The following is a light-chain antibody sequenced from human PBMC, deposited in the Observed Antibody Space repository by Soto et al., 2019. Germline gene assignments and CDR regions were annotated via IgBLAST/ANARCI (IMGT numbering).Light chain of an antibody. CDR2: GNA. Sequence: QLVLTQPPSVSGAPGQRVTVSCTGSGSNIGSPYGVHWYQHLPGTAPKLIIYGNANRPSGVPDRFSGSKSGTSASLAITGLQAEDEADYFCQSYDSSLSGYVFGTGTKLTVL. CDR3: QSYDSSLSGYV. V-gene: IGLV1-40*01. CDR1: GSNIGSPYG. J-gene: IGLJ1*01.